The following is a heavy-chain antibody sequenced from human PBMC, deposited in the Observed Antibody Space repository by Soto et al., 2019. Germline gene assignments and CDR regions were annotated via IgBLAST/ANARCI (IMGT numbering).Heavy chain of an antibody. CDR3: AREFSSSSGGAYYYYYMDV. Sequence: SETLSLTCTVSGGSISSGDYYWSWIRQPPGKGLEWIGYIYYSGSTYYNPSLKSRVTISVDTSKNQFSLKLSSVTAADTAVYFCAREFSSSSGGAYYYYYMDVWGKGTTVTVSS. V-gene: IGHV4-30-4*02. CDR1: GGSISSGDYY. J-gene: IGHJ6*03. CDR2: IYYSGST. D-gene: IGHD6-6*01.